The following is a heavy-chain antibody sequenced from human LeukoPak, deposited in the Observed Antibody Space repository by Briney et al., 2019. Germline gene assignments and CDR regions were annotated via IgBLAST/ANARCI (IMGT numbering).Heavy chain of an antibody. V-gene: IGHV4-59*01. CDR1: GGSISSYY. J-gene: IGHJ5*02. CDR2: ISYSGST. Sequence: SETLSLTCSVSGGSISSYYWSWIRQPPGKGVEWIGYISYSGSTNYNPSLKSRVTISVDTSKSQFSLKLSSVTAADTAVYYCARHGTPGTNLNWFDPWGQGTLVTVSS. D-gene: IGHD1-1*01. CDR3: ARHGTPGTNLNWFDP.